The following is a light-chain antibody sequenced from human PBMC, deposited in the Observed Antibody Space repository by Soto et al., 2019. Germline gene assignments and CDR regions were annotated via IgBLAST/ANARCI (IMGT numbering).Light chain of an antibody. CDR3: QKYNSAPLT. CDR2: GAS. CDR1: QSVSSSH. Sequence: EIVLTQSPCTLAFSPWERGTLSCRSSQSVSSSHLAWYQQKPGQAPRLLIYGASRRATGIPDRFSGSGSGSDFTLTISSLQPEDVATYYCQKYNSAPLTFGGGTKVDIK. J-gene: IGKJ4*01. V-gene: IGKV3-20*01.